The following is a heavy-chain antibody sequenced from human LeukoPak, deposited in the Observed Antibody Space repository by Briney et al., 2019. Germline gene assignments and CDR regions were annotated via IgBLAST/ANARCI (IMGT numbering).Heavy chain of an antibody. CDR1: GFTVSSNY. CDR2: IYPNGDA. CDR3: ASAYYGDYGGY. J-gene: IGHJ4*02. D-gene: IGHD4-17*01. Sequence: GGSLRLSCVASGFTVSSNYMNWVRQAPGKGLEWVSVIYPNGDAYYADSLKGRFTISRDTSKNTMYLQMNSLSAEDTAVYYCASAYYGDYGGYWGQGTLVTVSS. V-gene: IGHV3-66*01.